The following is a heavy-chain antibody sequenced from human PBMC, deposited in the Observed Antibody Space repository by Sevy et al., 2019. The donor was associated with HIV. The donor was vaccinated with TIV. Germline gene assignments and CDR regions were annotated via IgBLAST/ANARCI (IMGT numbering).Heavy chain of an antibody. CDR3: ARDGVMGGY. CDR1: GFTFSSYW. V-gene: IGHV3-7*01. J-gene: IGHJ4*02. CDR2: IKQDGSEK. D-gene: IGHD3-16*01. Sequence: GGSLRLSCAASGFTFSSYWMSWVRQAPGKGLEWVANIKQDGSEKNYVDSVKGRFTISGDNAKNSQNLQMNSLRADDTAVYYCARDGVMGGYWGQGTLVTVSS.